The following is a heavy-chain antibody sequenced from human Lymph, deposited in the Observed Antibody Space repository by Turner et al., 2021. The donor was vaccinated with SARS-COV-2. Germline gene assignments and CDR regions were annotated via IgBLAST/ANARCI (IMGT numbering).Heavy chain of an antibody. CDR1: GLPFSNYA. CDR2: ISYDGSNK. CDR3: ARDFPPQDGYNPAGGFDI. Sequence: QVQLVESGGGVVQPGRSLRLSCAASGLPFSNYAIHWVRQAPGKGLEWVAVISYDGSNKFYADSVKGRFTISRDNSKNTLYLQMNSLRAEDTAVYYCARDFPPQDGYNPAGGFDIWGQGTMVSVSS. V-gene: IGHV3-30-3*01. D-gene: IGHD5-12*01. J-gene: IGHJ3*02.